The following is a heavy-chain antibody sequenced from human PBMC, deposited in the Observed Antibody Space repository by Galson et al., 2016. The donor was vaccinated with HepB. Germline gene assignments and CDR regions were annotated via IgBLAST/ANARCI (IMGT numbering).Heavy chain of an antibody. Sequence: SVKVSCKATGGTFSTSSINWVRQAPGQGLEWMGIINPSGGSTSYAQKFQGRVTMTRDTSTSTVYMDLCSLRSEDTAVYYCARDLGYCSGGSCYNGFDPWGQGTLVTVSS. D-gene: IGHD2-15*01. CDR3: ARDLGYCSGGSCYNGFDP. CDR2: INPSGGST. V-gene: IGHV1-46*03. J-gene: IGHJ5*02. CDR1: GGTFSTSS.